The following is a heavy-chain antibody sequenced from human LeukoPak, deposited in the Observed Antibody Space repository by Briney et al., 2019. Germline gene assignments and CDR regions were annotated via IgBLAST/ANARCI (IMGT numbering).Heavy chain of an antibody. CDR1: GFTFSGST. D-gene: IGHD3-10*02. J-gene: IGHJ6*04. V-gene: IGHV3-21*01. Sequence: GGSLRLSCAASGFTFSGSTMNWVRQAPGKGLEWVSFISTSSSYIYYADSVRGRFTISRDNAKNSLYLQMNSLRAEDTAVYYCAELGITMIGGVWGKGTTVTISS. CDR3: AELGITMIGGV. CDR2: ISTSSSYI.